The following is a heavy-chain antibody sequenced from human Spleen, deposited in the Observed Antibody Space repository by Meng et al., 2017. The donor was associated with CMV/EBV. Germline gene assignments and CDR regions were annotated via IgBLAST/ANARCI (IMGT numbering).Heavy chain of an antibody. J-gene: IGHJ4*02. CDR2: ISSVSSTK. CDR1: GFTFSDYS. D-gene: IGHD6-6*01. CDR3: AKDGRGSSGAYYFDY. V-gene: IGHV3-48*04. Sequence: GESLKISCAASGFTFSDYSMNWVRQAPGKGLEWVSYISSVSSTKYYADSVKGRFTISRDNSKNSLYLQMNSLRTEDTALYYCAKDGRGSSGAYYFDYWGQGTLVTVSS.